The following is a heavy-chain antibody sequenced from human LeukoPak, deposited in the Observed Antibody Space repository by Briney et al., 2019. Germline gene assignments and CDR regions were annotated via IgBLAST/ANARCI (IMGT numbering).Heavy chain of an antibody. J-gene: IGHJ4*02. CDR3: ARGGLHYDILTGYYN. CDR1: GFTFGSYS. CDR2: ISSSSSYI. V-gene: IGHV3-21*01. D-gene: IGHD3-9*01. Sequence: GGSLRLSCAASGFTFGSYSMNWVRQAPGKGLEWVSSISSSSSYIYYADSVKGRFTISRDNAKNSLYLQMNSLRAEDTAVYYCARGGLHYDILTGYYNWGQGTLVTVSS.